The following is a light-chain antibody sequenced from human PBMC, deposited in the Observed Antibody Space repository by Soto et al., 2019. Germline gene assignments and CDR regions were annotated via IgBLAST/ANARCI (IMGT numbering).Light chain of an antibody. CDR1: SSNIGSHT. CDR3: AAWDDCLNGVV. Sequence: QSVLTQPPSASGTPGQTIAISCSGGSSNIGSHTVNWYQQLPGTAPRLLIYSNTQRPSGVPDRFSGSKSGTSASLAITGLQSEYEGDYDCAAWDDCLNGVVFGGGTKLTVL. V-gene: IGLV1-44*01. J-gene: IGLJ2*01. CDR2: SNT.